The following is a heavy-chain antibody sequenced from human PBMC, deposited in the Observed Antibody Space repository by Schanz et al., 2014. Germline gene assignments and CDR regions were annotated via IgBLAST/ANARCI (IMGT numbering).Heavy chain of an antibody. CDR1: GDSISTYS. Sequence: QVQLQESGPGLVKPSETLSLTCTVSGDSISTYSWNWVRQAPGKGLEWIGYINYSGSTNYIPSLKSRVTISVDTSMNQFSLRLNSLIAADTAVYYCARGGGCWNFSGMDVWGQWTTVTVSS. CDR3: ARGGGCWNFSGMDV. D-gene: IGHD2-8*01. J-gene: IGHJ6*02. CDR2: INYSGST. V-gene: IGHV4-59*01.